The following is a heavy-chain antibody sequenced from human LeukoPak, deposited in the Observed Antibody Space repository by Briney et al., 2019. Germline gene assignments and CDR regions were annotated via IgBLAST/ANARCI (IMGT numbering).Heavy chain of an antibody. D-gene: IGHD3-10*01. CDR1: GFTFSTYW. Sequence: GGSLRLSCVASGFTFSTYWMHWARQDSGKGLVWVSRINSDGSNTIYTDSVKGRFTISRDNAKNTLYLQMNSLRPEDAAVYYCVSGVSIWLGNAFDFWGQGTMVTVSS. CDR3: VSGVSIWLGNAFDF. J-gene: IGHJ3*01. CDR2: INSDGSNT. V-gene: IGHV3-74*01.